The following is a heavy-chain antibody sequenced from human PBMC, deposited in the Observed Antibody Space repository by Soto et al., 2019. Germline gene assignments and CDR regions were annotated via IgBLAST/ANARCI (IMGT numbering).Heavy chain of an antibody. CDR2: VYYGGST. J-gene: IGHJ4*02. V-gene: IGHV4-59*01. CDR1: GDSIRSYY. D-gene: IGHD3-3*01. Sequence: SETLSLTCTVSGDSIRSYYWTWIRQPPGRGLEWIGHVYYGGSTNYNPSLQSRVTISLDTSRNQFSLRLTSMTAADAAVYYCAGEGALATFGVVWGQGTRVTVSS. CDR3: AGEGALATFGVV.